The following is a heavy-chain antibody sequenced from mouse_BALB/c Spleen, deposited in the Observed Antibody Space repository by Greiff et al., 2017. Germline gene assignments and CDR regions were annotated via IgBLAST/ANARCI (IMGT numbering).Heavy chain of an antibody. J-gene: IGHJ3*01. CDR1: GFTFSSFG. CDR2: ISSGSSTI. CDR3: ARGGGFAY. Sequence: EVQGVESGGGLVQPGGSRKLSCAASGFTFSSFGMHWVRQAPEKGLEWVAYISSGSSTIYYADTVKGRFTISRDNPKNTLFLQMTSLRSEDTAMYYCARGGGFAYWAQGTLVTVSA. V-gene: IGHV5-17*02.